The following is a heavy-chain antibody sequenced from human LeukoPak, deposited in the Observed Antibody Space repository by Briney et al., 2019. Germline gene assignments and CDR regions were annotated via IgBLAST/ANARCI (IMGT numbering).Heavy chain of an antibody. D-gene: IGHD3-10*01. V-gene: IGHV1-69*13. CDR3: ARGRGSGSYPNWFDP. CDR2: IIPIFGTA. J-gene: IGHJ5*02. Sequence: SVKVSCKASGYTFTSYDISWVRQAPGQGLEWMGGIIPIFGTANYAQKFQGRVTITADESTSTAYMELSSLRSEDTAVYYCARGRGSGSYPNWFDPWGQGTLVTVSS. CDR1: GYTFTSYD.